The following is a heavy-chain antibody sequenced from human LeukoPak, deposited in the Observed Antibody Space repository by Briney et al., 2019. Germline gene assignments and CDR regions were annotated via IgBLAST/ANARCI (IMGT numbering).Heavy chain of an antibody. Sequence: PSETLSLTCTVSGASVNSGSSYWSWIRQPPGKSLEWIGYIYYSGSTNYNPSLKSRVTISVDTSKNQFSLKLSSVTAADTAVYYSASVRAVAGLDYWGQGTLVTVSS. CDR3: ASVRAVAGLDY. D-gene: IGHD6-19*01. V-gene: IGHV4-61*01. CDR2: IYYSGST. J-gene: IGHJ4*02. CDR1: GASVNSGSSY.